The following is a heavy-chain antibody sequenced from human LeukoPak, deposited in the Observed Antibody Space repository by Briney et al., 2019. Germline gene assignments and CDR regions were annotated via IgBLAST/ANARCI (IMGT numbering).Heavy chain of an antibody. CDR2: ISYEGSNK. J-gene: IGHJ4*02. Sequence: GRSLRLSCAACGFTFSSWGMHWVRQAPGKGLEWVGVISYEGSNKYYAGSVKGRFTISRDNSKSTMYLQMNSLRAEDTAVYYCARVRPGSNYVDFDYWGQGTLVTVSS. CDR3: ARVRPGSNYVDFDY. V-gene: IGHV3-33*05. CDR1: GFTFSSWG. D-gene: IGHD4-11*01.